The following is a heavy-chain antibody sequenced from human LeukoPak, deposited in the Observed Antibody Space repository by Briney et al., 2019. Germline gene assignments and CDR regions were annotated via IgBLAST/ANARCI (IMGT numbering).Heavy chain of an antibody. CDR1: GGSISSGDYY. Sequence: SQTLSLTCTVSGGSISSGDYYWSWIRQPPGKGLEWIGYIYYSGSTYYNPSLKSRVTLSVDTSKNQFSLKLSSVTAADTAVYYCARDWFGDPQAVWGQGTTVTVSS. D-gene: IGHD3-10*01. CDR3: ARDWFGDPQAV. V-gene: IGHV4-30-4*01. J-gene: IGHJ6*02. CDR2: IYYSGST.